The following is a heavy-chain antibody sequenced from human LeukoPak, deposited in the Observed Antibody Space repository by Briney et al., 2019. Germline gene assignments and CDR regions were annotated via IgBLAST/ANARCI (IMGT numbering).Heavy chain of an antibody. CDR1: GGSISTNW. CDR2: IYHTGNS. D-gene: IGHD2-21*02. CDR3: TREGRNSGGACQAFDI. J-gene: IGHJ3*02. V-gene: IGHV4-4*02. Sequence: SETLSLTCAVSGGSISTNWWDWVRQPPGKGLEWIGEIYHTGNSNYNPSLKSRVTISIDTSKNQLSLKLNSVTAADTAVYYCTREGRNSGGACQAFDIWGQGTMITVSS.